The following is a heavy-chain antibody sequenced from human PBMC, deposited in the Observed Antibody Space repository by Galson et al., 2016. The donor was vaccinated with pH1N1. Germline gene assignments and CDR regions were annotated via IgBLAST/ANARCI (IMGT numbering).Heavy chain of an antibody. CDR3: TSHVNTLGGA. CDR2: IKQDGSEK. D-gene: IGHD3-16*01. V-gene: IGHV3-7*01. Sequence: SLRLSCAASGPTFSNYWMSWVRQAPGKGLEWVANIKQDGSEKYYVGSVKGRFTISRDNAKNSLYLQMNSLRAEDTAVYYCTSHVNTLGGAWGQGTLVTVSS. CDR1: GPTFSNYW. J-gene: IGHJ4*02.